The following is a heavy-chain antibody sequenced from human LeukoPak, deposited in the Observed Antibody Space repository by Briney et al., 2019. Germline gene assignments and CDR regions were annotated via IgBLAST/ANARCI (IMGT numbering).Heavy chain of an antibody. D-gene: IGHD6-19*01. J-gene: IGHJ4*02. CDR1: GFTFSSYA. CDR3: AIVIGSGWSHDY. V-gene: IGHV3-23*01. CDR2: ISGSGGST. Sequence: GGSLRLSCAASGFTFSSYAMSWVRQAPGKGLEWVSAISGSGGSTYYADSVKSRFTISRDNPKNTLYLQMNSLRAEDTAVYYCAIVIGSGWSHDYWGQGTLVTVSS.